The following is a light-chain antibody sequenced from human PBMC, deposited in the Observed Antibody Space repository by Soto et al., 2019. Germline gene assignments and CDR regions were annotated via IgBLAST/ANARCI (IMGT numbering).Light chain of an antibody. J-gene: IGLJ3*02. V-gene: IGLV2-14*03. CDR2: DVS. CDR1: KSDVAGYNY. CDR3: SSYTNGSSRDVV. Sequence: QSALTQPASVSGSPGQSITISCTATKSDVAGYNYVSWYQHHPGKAPTLMIYDVSNRPSGVSNRFSGSMSGNTASLTISGLQAEDEADYYCSSYTNGSSRDVVFGGGTKLTVL.